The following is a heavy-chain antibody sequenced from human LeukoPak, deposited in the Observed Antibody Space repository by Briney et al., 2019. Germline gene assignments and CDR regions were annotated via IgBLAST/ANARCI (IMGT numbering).Heavy chain of an antibody. CDR1: GITFSSYS. Sequence: GGSLRLSCVASGITFSSYSMNWVRQAPGKGLEWVSYISSFSGTINYADSVKGRFTISRDNAKYSLYLQMNSLRVEDTAVYYCARGPLGTFDYWGQGTLVTVSS. CDR3: ARGPLGTFDY. J-gene: IGHJ4*02. CDR2: ISSFSGTI. V-gene: IGHV3-48*04. D-gene: IGHD3-16*01.